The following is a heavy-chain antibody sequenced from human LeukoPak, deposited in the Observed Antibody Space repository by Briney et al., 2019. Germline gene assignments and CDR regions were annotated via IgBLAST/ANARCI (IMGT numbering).Heavy chain of an antibody. CDR1: GFIFSSYE. V-gene: IGHV3-48*03. CDR3: AELGITMIGGV. CDR2: ISSSGSNI. J-gene: IGHJ6*04. D-gene: IGHD3-10*02. Sequence: GGALRLSCAASGFIFSSYEMNWVRQARGKGREGVSYISSSGSNIDYADSVKGRFTISRDNAKNSLYLQMNSLRAEDTAVYYCAELGITMIGGVWGKGTTVTISS.